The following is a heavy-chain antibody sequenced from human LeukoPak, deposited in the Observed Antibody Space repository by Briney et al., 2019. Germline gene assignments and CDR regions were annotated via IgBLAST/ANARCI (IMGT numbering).Heavy chain of an antibody. D-gene: IGHD6-19*01. J-gene: IGHJ4*01. CDR1: GYSLSSGYY. V-gene: IGHV4-38-2*01. CDR2: IHRSGST. CDR3: GLSKLGIAVAGPIDY. Sequence: SETLSLTCAVSGYSLSSGYYWGWIRQPPGKGLEWIGSIHRSGSTYYNPSLKSRLTVSVDTSKNQFSLKLSSVTAADTAIYYCGLSKLGIAVAGPIDYWGQGTLVTVSS.